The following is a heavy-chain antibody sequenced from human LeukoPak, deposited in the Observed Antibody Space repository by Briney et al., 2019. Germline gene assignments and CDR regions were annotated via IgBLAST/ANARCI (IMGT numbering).Heavy chain of an antibody. J-gene: IGHJ4*02. Sequence: SETLSLTCTVSNGSISSFYWSWIRQPPGKGLEWIGYIYYGGTTRYDPSLKSRLTISADTSKNQFSLKLSSVTAADTAVYYCARGAYCGGDCYYYFDYWGQGTLVTVSS. V-gene: IGHV4-59*01. D-gene: IGHD2-21*02. CDR1: NGSISSFY. CDR2: IYYGGTT. CDR3: ARGAYCGGDCYYYFDY.